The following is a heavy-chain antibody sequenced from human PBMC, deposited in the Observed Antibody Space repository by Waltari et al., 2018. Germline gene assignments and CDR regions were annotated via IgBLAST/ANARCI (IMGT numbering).Heavy chain of an antibody. J-gene: IGHJ4*02. CDR2: IDPNDSYT. CDR3: AVHPTSFWCGYYFDS. D-gene: IGHD3-3*01. CDR1: GYPFNTYW. V-gene: IGHV5-10-1*03. Sequence: DVQLVQSGAEVKKPGESLTISCKGSGYPFNTYWISWVRQMPGRGLEWMGRIDPNDSYTNYSPSFRGHVIISVDKSISTAYLQWSSLKASDTAMYYCAVHPTSFWCGYYFDSWGQGTLVTVSS.